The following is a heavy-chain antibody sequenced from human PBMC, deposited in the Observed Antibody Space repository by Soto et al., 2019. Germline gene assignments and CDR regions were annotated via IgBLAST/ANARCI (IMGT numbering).Heavy chain of an antibody. D-gene: IGHD6-19*01. CDR3: ARASGRGWYNWFDP. Sequence: QVQLVQSGAEVKKPGSSVKVSCKASGDTFSSHGISWVRQAPGQGLEYLGGIIPKFGTTNYAQKFRGRVMITADESTSTAYMEVSSLRYEDTAVYYCARASGRGWYNWFDPWGQGTLVTVSS. J-gene: IGHJ5*02. V-gene: IGHV1-69*01. CDR2: IIPKFGTT. CDR1: GDTFSSHG.